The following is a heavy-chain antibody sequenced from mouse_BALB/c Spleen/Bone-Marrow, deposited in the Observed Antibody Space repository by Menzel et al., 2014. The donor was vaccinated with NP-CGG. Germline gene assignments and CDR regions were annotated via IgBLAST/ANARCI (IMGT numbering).Heavy chain of an antibody. Sequence: QVQLQQSGAELVKPGASVKLSCKASGYTFTSYWMHWVKQRPGQGLEWIGEIDPSDSYTNYNQKFKGKATLTVDKSSSTAYMQLSSLTFEDSAVHYCARDSITTVVATDYWGQGTTLTVSS. J-gene: IGHJ2*01. CDR1: GYTFTSYW. CDR2: IDPSDSYT. CDR3: ARDSITTVVATDY. D-gene: IGHD1-1*01. V-gene: IGHV1-69*02.